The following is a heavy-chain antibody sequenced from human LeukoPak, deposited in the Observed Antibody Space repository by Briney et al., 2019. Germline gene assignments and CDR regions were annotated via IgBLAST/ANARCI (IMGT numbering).Heavy chain of an antibody. V-gene: IGHV4-59*13. D-gene: IGHD3-10*01. CDR1: VGSMSSYD. Sequence: AETLSLTCSVCVGSMSSYDGIGIRQPPGEAREGIGYIYYSGSTNYNPSLKSRVTISVDTSKNQFSLKLSSVTAADTAVYYCARVDPPLWFRADYWGQGTLVTVSS. J-gene: IGHJ4*02. CDR2: IYYSGST. CDR3: ARVDPPLWFRADY.